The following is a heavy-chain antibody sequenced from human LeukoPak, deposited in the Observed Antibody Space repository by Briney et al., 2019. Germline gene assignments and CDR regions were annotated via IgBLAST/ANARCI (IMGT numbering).Heavy chain of an antibody. CDR1: GGSLSGYY. J-gene: IGHJ5*02. CDR3: ARVRDNWFDP. CDR2: INHSGST. V-gene: IGHV4-34*01. Sequence: PSETLSLTCAVYGGSLSGYYWSWIRQPPGKGLEWIGEINHSGSTNYNPSLKSRVTISVDTSKNQFSLKLSSVTAADTAVYYCARVRDNWFDPWGQGNLVTVSS. D-gene: IGHD4-17*01.